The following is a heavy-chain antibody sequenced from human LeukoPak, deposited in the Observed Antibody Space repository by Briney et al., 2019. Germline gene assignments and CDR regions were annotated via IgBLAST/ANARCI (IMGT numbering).Heavy chain of an antibody. CDR3: ARDHIVVVPAPDYYYYGMDV. D-gene: IGHD2-2*01. CDR1: GFTFSSYG. V-gene: IGHV3-30*03. CDR2: ISYDGSNK. Sequence: GGSLRLSCAASGFTFSSYGMPWVRQAPGKGLEWVAVISYDGSNKYYADSVKGRFTISRDNSKNTLYLQMNSLRAEDTAVYYCARDHIVVVPAPDYYYYGMDVWGQGTTVTVSS. J-gene: IGHJ6*02.